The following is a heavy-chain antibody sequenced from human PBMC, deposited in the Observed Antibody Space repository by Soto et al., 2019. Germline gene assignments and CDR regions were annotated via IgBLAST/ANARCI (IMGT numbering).Heavy chain of an antibody. D-gene: IGHD2-21*01. CDR3: AKSKLRQTLAYYYYRDV. Sequence: PVGSLRLSCAASGFTFSGLLMHWVRQAPGKGLEWVAVIRDDGSNIYYADSVKGRFTISRDNSKNTLYLQMNSLRAEDTAVYFFAKSKLRQTLAYYYYRDVWGKGTTVTVSS. V-gene: IGHV3-33*06. CDR2: IRDDGSNI. J-gene: IGHJ6*03. CDR1: GFTFSGLL.